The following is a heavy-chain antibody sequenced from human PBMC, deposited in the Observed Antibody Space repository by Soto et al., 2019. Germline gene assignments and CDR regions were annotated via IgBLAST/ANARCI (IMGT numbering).Heavy chain of an antibody. Sequence: SETLSLTCTVSGGSISSSSYYWGWIRQPPGKGLEWIGRIYYNGSTYHKTSLKSRVTISVDTSKNQFSLKLSSVTAADTAVYYCARLVYDSSGYRPGWGQGTLVTVSS. D-gene: IGHD3-22*01. CDR1: GGSISSSSYY. V-gene: IGHV4-39*01. CDR2: IYYNGST. CDR3: ARLVYDSSGYRPG. J-gene: IGHJ4*02.